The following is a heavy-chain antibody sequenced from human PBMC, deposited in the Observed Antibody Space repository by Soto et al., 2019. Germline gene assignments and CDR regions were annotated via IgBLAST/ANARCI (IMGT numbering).Heavy chain of an antibody. V-gene: IGHV1-18*01. J-gene: IGHJ4*02. CDR3: TRGRYGDY. D-gene: IGHD1-1*01. Sequence: QVYLVQSGAEVKKPGASVKVSCKGSGYDFTTYGITWVRQAPGQGLEWMAWISAHNGNTDYAQQLQGRGTVTRDTSTTTAYMELTSLRSDDTGIYYSTRGRYGDYWGQGALVTASS. CDR1: GYDFTTYG. CDR2: ISAHNGNT.